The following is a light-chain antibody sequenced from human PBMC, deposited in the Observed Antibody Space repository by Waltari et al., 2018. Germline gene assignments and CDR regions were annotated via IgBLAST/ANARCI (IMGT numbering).Light chain of an antibody. CDR1: QSVSSY. Sequence: EIVLTQSPAPLSLSPGERAPLSCRASQSVSSYLAWYQQKPGQTPRLLIYDTSFRAAGIPDRFSGRGSGTDFTLTISSVEPEDSAVYYCQQRRNWPRLFTFGGGTKVEIK. J-gene: IGKJ4*01. CDR2: DTS. V-gene: IGKV3-11*01. CDR3: QQRRNWPRLFT.